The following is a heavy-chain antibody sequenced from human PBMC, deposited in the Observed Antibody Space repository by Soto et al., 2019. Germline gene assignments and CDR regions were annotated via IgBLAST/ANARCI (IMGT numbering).Heavy chain of an antibody. CDR2: SRDKANNYAT. Sequence: EVQLVESGGGLVQPGGSLRLSCTASGFTFSDHYMDWVRQTPGKGLEWIGRSRDKANNYATEYVASVKDRFIISRDNSKNSLYLQMNSLKIEDTAVYVCARDEGGTYYHWGQGTQVTVSS. J-gene: IGHJ4*02. CDR1: GFTFSDHY. CDR3: ARDEGGTYYH. V-gene: IGHV3-72*01. D-gene: IGHD3-10*01.